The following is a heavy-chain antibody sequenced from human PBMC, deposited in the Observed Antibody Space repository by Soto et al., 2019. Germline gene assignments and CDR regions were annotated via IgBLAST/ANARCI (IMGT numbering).Heavy chain of an antibody. D-gene: IGHD2-2*01. CDR2: IYYSGST. CDR3: ASGGLDYADY. CDR1: GGSISSYY. J-gene: IGHJ4*02. Sequence: QVQLQESGPGLVKPSETLSLTCTVSGGSISSYYWSWIRQPPGKGLEWIGYIYYSGSTNYNPSLKSRVTISVDTSKNQFSLKLSSVTAADTAVYDCASGGLDYADYWGQGTLVTVSS. V-gene: IGHV4-59*01.